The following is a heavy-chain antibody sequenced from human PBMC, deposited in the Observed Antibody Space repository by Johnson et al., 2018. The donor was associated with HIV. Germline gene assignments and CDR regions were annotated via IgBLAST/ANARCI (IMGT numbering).Heavy chain of an antibody. Sequence: MQLVEPGGGLVQPGGSLRISCAASGFTVSSNYMSWVRQAPGKGLEWVAVIYDGGTTYYADCVKGRFNIARDNSKNALYLQMSSLRPEDTAVYYCSKPPSMVSAAFDIWGQGAMVTVSS. J-gene: IGHJ3*02. CDR3: SKPPSMVSAAFDI. D-gene: IGHD2-8*01. CDR1: GFTVSSNY. CDR2: IYDGGTT. V-gene: IGHV3-66*02.